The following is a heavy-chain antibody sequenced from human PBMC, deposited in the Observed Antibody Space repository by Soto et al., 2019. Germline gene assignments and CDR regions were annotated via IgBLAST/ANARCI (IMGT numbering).Heavy chain of an antibody. V-gene: IGHV4-30-2*01. D-gene: IGHD5-12*01. Sequence: QLQLQESGSGLVKPSQTLSLTCAVSGGSISSGGYSWSWIRQPPGKGLEWIGYIYHSGSTYYNPSLXRXVXTXLDRSKNQFSLKLSSVTAADTAVYYCAAGGGLPRYSWGQGTLVTVSS. J-gene: IGHJ4*02. CDR3: AAGGGLPRYS. CDR2: IYHSGST. CDR1: GGSISSGGYS.